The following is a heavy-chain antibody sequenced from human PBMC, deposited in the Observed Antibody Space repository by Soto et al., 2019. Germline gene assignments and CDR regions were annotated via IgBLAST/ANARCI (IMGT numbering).Heavy chain of an antibody. D-gene: IGHD3-22*01. CDR2: INLDDSDT. CDR3: AKSDYFHTSGSLYGLDV. V-gene: IGHV5-51*01. Sequence: HGESLKISCKASGDTFSSFWIAWVRQVPEKGLEWMGAINLDDSDTTYSPSFQGQVTISADKSLNTAYLQWNSLKASDTAIFFCAKSDYFHTSGSLYGLDVWGQGTTVTVSS. CDR1: GDTFSSFW. J-gene: IGHJ6*02.